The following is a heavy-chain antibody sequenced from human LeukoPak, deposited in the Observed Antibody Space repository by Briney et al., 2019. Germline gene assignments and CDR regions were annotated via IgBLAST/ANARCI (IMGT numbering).Heavy chain of an antibody. CDR3: ARSREWELLSSFDS. Sequence: GRSLRLSCAASGFTFRSHGIHWVRQAPGKGLECVALISYDGGETPYADSVRGRFTISRDNSKDTVYLHMSSLRPDDTAVYYCARSREWELLSSFDSWGQGTLVSVSS. CDR1: GFTFRSHG. D-gene: IGHD1-26*01. CDR2: ISYDGGET. J-gene: IGHJ4*02. V-gene: IGHV3-30*03.